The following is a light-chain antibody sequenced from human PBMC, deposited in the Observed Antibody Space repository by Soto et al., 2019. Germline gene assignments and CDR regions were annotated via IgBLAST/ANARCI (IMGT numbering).Light chain of an antibody. CDR1: SGHSSYA. Sequence: QPVLTQSPSASASLGASVKLTCTLSSGHSSYAITWLQQQPEKGPRYLMKLNSDGSHSKGDGIPDRFSGSSSGAERYLTISSLQSEDEADYYCQTWGTGTHAVFGGGTQLTVL. CDR2: LNSDGSH. CDR3: QTWGTGTHAV. V-gene: IGLV4-69*01. J-gene: IGLJ7*01.